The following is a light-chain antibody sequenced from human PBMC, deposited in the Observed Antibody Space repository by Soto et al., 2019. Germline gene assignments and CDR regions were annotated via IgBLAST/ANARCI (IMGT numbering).Light chain of an antibody. CDR1: QSVSSN. CDR3: QQYNNWPPT. Sequence: EIKMTQSPATLSVSPGERATLSCRTSQSVSSNLAWHQQKPGQAPRLLIYGVSTRATGLPARFSGSGSWTQFTLTISSLQSEDFAVYYCQQYNNWPPTFGGGTKVDIK. J-gene: IGKJ4*01. CDR2: GVS. V-gene: IGKV3-15*01.